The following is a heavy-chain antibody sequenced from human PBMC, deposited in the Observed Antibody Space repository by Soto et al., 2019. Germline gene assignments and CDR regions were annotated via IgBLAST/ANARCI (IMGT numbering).Heavy chain of an antibody. CDR3: ARDGDGSGYLGGFDI. V-gene: IGHV4-31*03. CDR1: GGSISSGGYY. Sequence: QVQLQESGPGLVKPSQTLSLTCTVSGGSISSGGYYWSWIRQHPGKGLEWIGYIYYSGSTYYNPSLKSRVTISVDPSKNQFALKLSSVTAADTAVYYCARDGDGSGYLGGFDIWGQGTMVTVSS. D-gene: IGHD3-22*01. CDR2: IYYSGST. J-gene: IGHJ3*02.